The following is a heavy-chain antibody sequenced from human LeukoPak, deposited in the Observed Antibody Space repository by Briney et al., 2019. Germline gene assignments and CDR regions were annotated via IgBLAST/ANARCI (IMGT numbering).Heavy chain of an antibody. CDR1: GGSFSGYY. V-gene: IGHV4-59*01. Sequence: SETLSLTCAVYGGSFSGYYWSWIRQPPGKGLEWIGYIYYSGSTNYNPSLKSRVTISVDTSKNQFSLKLSSVTAADTAVYYCARAYYDSSGYYSRGYYYGMDVWGQGTTVTVSS. CDR2: IYYSGST. J-gene: IGHJ6*02. D-gene: IGHD3-22*01. CDR3: ARAYYDSSGYYSRGYYYGMDV.